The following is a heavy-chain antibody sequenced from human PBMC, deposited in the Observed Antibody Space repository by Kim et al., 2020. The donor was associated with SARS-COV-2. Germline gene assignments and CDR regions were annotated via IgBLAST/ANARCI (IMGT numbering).Heavy chain of an antibody. V-gene: IGHV3-23*01. CDR2: ISGSGGST. D-gene: IGHD2-21*01. CDR1: GFTFSSYA. J-gene: IGHJ3*02. CDR3: AKDLLRGIAAGPDAFDI. Sequence: GGSLRLSCAASGFTFSSYAMSWVRQAPGKGLEWVSAISGSGGSTYYADSVKGRFTISRDNSKNTLYLQMNSLRAEDTAVYYCAKDLLRGIAAGPDAFDIWGQGTMVTVSS.